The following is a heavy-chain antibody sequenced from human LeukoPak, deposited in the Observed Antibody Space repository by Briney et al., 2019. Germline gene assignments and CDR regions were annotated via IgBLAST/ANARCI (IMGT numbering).Heavy chain of an antibody. Sequence: GRSLRLSCAASGFTFSSYAMHWVRQAPGKGLEWVAVISYDGSNKYYADSVKGRFTISRDNSKNTLYLQMNSLRAEDTAVYYCARVGGDYDYVWGSYRPIDYWGQGTLVTVSS. CDR2: ISYDGSNK. CDR3: ARVGGDYDYVWGSYRPIDY. CDR1: GFTFSSYA. V-gene: IGHV3-30-3*01. D-gene: IGHD3-16*02. J-gene: IGHJ4*02.